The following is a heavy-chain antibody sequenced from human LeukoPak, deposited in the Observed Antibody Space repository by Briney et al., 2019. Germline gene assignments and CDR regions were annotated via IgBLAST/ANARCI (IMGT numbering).Heavy chain of an antibody. CDR2: ISGSGGST. CDR1: GFTFSSHA. J-gene: IGHJ4*02. D-gene: IGHD1-26*01. Sequence: PGESLRLSCAASGFTFSSHAMSWVRQAPGKGLEWVSAISGSGGSTYYADSVKGRFTISRDNSKNTLYLQMNSLRAEDTAVYYCAPLGGAQVDWGQGTLVTVSS. CDR3: APLGGAQVD. V-gene: IGHV3-23*01.